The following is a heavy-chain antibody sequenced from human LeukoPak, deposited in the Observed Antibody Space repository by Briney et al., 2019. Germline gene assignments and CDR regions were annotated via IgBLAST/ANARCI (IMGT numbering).Heavy chain of an antibody. Sequence: GGSLRLSCAASGFTFSSYAMSWVRQAPGKGLEWVSAISGSGGSTYYADSVKGRYTISRDNSKNTLYLQMNSLRAEDTAVYYCAKSQVATSLRYYFDYWGQGTLVTVSS. D-gene: IGHD5-12*01. CDR2: ISGSGGST. CDR3: AKSQVATSLRYYFDY. CDR1: GFTFSSYA. J-gene: IGHJ4*02. V-gene: IGHV3-23*01.